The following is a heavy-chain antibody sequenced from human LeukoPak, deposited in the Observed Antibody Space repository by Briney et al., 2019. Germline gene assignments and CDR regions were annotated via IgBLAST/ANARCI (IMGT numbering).Heavy chain of an antibody. V-gene: IGHV1-18*01. J-gene: IGHJ4*02. Sequence: ASVKVSCKASGYTFSSYGLSWVRQAPGQGLEWMGWMSTYNGNTNYAQKFQGRVTMTTDTSTSTAYMELRSLRSDDTAVYYCARVYYYYDSSGILTLYFDYWGQGTLVTVSS. D-gene: IGHD3-22*01. CDR2: MSTYNGNT. CDR1: GYTFSSYG. CDR3: ARVYYYYDSSGILTLYFDY.